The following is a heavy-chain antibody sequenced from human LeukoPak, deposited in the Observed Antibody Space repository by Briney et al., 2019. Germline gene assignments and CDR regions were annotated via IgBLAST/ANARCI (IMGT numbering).Heavy chain of an antibody. D-gene: IGHD6-19*01. V-gene: IGHV4-34*01. CDR3: ARSGSGWYDNYNWFDP. J-gene: IGHJ5*02. CDR1: GGSFSGYY. CDR2: INHSGST. Sequence: SETLSLTCACYGGSFSGYYWSWIRQPPGKGLEWIGEINHSGSTNHNPSLKSRVTISVDTSKNQFSLKLSSVTAADTAVYYCARSGSGWYDNYNWFDPWGQGTLVTVSS.